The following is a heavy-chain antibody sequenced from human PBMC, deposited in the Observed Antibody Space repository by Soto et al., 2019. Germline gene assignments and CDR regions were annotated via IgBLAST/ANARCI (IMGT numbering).Heavy chain of an antibody. J-gene: IGHJ4*02. D-gene: IGHD3-22*01. CDR1: GFTFNSYA. V-gene: IGHV3-23*01. CDR2: ISGGGGTT. Sequence: EVQLLESGGGLVQPGGSLTLSCAGSGFTFNSYAMSWVRQAPGKGLKWVSVISGGGGTTYYADSVKGRFTTSRDNSKNPVFLHITSRTAEDTAVYYCAKSLYLGGYSYDYWGQGTLVAVSS. CDR3: AKSLYLGGYSYDY.